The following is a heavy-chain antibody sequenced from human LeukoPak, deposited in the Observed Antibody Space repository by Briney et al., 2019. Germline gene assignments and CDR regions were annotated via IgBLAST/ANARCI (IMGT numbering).Heavy chain of an antibody. V-gene: IGHV3-53*04. CDR3: ARANIWFGELSLDY. CDR2: IYSGGST. J-gene: IGHJ4*02. Sequence: GGSLRLSCAASGFTLSSNYMSWVRQAPGKGLEGGSVIYSGGSTYYSDSVKGRFTISRHNSKNTLYLQMNSLRAEDTAVYYCARANIWFGELSLDYWGQGTLVTVSS. CDR1: GFTLSSNY. D-gene: IGHD3-10*01.